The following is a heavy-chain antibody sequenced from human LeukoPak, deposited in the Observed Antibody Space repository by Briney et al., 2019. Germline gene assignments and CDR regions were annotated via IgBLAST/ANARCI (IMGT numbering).Heavy chain of an antibody. D-gene: IGHD6-13*01. CDR3: ARGWRSIAAAGYFDY. CDR1: GGSISSGGYY. CDR2: INHSGST. Sequence: SETLSLTCTVSGGSISSGGYYWSWIRQPPGKGLEWIGEINHSGSTNYNPSLKSRVTISVDTSKNQFSLKLSSVTAADTAVYYCARGWRSIAAAGYFDYWGQGTLVTVSS. J-gene: IGHJ4*02. V-gene: IGHV4-39*07.